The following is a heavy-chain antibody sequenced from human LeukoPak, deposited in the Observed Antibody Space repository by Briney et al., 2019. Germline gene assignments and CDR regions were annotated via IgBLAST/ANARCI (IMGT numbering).Heavy chain of an antibody. CDR2: INHSGST. CDR3: ARKMATTRGYFDY. D-gene: IGHD5-24*01. Sequence: PSETLSLTCAVYGGSFSGYYWSWTRQPPGKGLEWIGEINHSGSTNYNPSLKSRVTISADTSKNQFSLKLSSVTAADTAVYYCARKMATTRGYFDYWGQGTLVTVSS. J-gene: IGHJ4*02. CDR1: GGSFSGYY. V-gene: IGHV4-34*01.